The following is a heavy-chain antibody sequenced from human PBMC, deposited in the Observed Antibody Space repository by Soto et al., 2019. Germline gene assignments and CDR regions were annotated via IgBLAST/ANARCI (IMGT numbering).Heavy chain of an antibody. V-gene: IGHV1-8*01. Sequence: ASVKVSCKASGYTFTRYYINWVRQATGQGLEWMGWMNPNSGNTGYAQKFQGRVTMTRNTSISTAYMELSSLRSEDTAVYYCARGVNSERHYDILTCYRNAYYHYLMAVWGKGTTVTVSS. CDR3: ARGVNSERHYDILTCYRNAYYHYLMAV. CDR1: GYTFTRYY. D-gene: IGHD3-9*01. J-gene: IGHJ6*03. CDR2: MNPNSGNT.